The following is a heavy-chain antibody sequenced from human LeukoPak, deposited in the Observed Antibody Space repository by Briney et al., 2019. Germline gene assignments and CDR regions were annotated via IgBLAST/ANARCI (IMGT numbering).Heavy chain of an antibody. D-gene: IGHD6-19*01. CDR2: ISTTSATI. V-gene: IGHV3-48*01. CDR1: GFSFSDYD. CDR3: AREVRRGSDYFDY. Sequence: PGGSLRLSCAASGFSFSDYDMNWVRLAPGKGLEWVAWISTTSATIYYADSVKGRFTISRDNAKNSLYLQMNSLSGEDTAVYCCAREVRRGSDYFDYWGQGTLVTVSS. J-gene: IGHJ4*02.